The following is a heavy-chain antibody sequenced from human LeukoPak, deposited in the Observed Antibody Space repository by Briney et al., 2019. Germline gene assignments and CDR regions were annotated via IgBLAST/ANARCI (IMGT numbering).Heavy chain of an antibody. CDR3: ARDLRYFDWLLYRRAAFTNDY. CDR2: IKQDGSEK. D-gene: IGHD3-9*01. Sequence: TGGSLRLSCAASGFTFSSYWMSWVRQAPGKGLEWVANIKQDGSEKYYVDSVKGRFTISRDNAKNSLYPQMNSLRAEDTAVYYCARDLRYFDWLLYRRAAFTNDYWGQGTLVTVSS. J-gene: IGHJ4*02. CDR1: GFTFSSYW. V-gene: IGHV3-7*03.